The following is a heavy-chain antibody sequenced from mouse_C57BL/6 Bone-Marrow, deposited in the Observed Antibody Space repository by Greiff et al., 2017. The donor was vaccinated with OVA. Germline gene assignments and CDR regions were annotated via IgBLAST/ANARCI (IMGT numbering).Heavy chain of an antibody. J-gene: IGHJ4*01. CDR3: ARGRYDGADY. CDR2: IYPGGGYT. D-gene: IGHD2-12*01. CDR1: GYTFTNYW. Sequence: QVQLQQSGAELVRPGTSVKMSCKASGYTFTNYWIGWAKQRPGHGLEWIGDIYPGGGYTKYNEKFKGKGTLTADKSSSTAYMQFSSLTSEDSAIYYCARGRYDGADYWGQGTSVTGSS. V-gene: IGHV1-63*01.